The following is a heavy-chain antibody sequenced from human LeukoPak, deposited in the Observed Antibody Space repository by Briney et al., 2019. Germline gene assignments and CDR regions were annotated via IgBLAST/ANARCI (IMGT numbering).Heavy chain of an antibody. CDR3: ARGGRISDAFDI. D-gene: IGHD3-10*01. V-gene: IGHV3-21*01. J-gene: IGHJ3*02. Sequence: GGSLRLSCAASGFTFSSYTMNGVRQAPAKGLEGVSSISSSTTYIYYADSVKGRFTISRDNAKSSLYLQMNSLRAEDTAVYYCARGGRISDAFDIWGHGTMVTVSS. CDR2: ISSSTTYI. CDR1: GFTFSSYT.